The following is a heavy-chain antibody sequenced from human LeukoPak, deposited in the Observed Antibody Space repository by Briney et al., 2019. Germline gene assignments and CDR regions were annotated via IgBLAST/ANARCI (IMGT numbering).Heavy chain of an antibody. V-gene: IGHV3-7*01. CDR2: MNLDGSEK. Sequence: GGSLRLSCAAPGFTFTSHWMSWVRQAPGKGLGWVARMNLDGSEKYYVDSVKGRFTISRDNAKTSLYLEMNSLRAEDTAVYYCERDTTYCTNGVCYTRFDYWGQGTLVTVSS. CDR3: ERDTTYCTNGVCYTRFDY. J-gene: IGHJ4*02. D-gene: IGHD2-8*01. CDR1: GFTFTSHW.